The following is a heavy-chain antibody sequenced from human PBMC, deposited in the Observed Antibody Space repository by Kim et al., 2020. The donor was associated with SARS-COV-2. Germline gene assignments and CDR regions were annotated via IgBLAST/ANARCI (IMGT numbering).Heavy chain of an antibody. CDR3: ARDPVDYYDSSGPGD. J-gene: IGHJ4*02. D-gene: IGHD3-22*01. Sequence: GGSLRLSCAASGFTVSSNYMSWVRQAPGKGLEWVSVIYSGGSTYYADSVKGRFTISRDNSKNTLNLQMNSLRAEDTAVYYCARDPVDYYDSSGPGDWGQGTLVTVSS. CDR1: GFTVSSNY. V-gene: IGHV3-66*02. CDR2: IYSGGST.